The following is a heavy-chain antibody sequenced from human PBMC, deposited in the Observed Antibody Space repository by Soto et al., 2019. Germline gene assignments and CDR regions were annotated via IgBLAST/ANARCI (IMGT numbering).Heavy chain of an antibody. Sequence: GASVKVSCKASGYTFTTYGISWVRQAPGQGLEWMGWISPYNGNTKYAEKFQGEMTMTTDTATSTAYMDLRSLRSADTAVYYCARDGERDTGLNFYYYLHGMDAWGQGTRVTVSS. CDR2: ISPYNGNT. CDR3: ARDGERDTGLNFYYYLHGMDA. D-gene: IGHD1-1*01. J-gene: IGHJ6*02. V-gene: IGHV1-18*04. CDR1: GYTFTTYG.